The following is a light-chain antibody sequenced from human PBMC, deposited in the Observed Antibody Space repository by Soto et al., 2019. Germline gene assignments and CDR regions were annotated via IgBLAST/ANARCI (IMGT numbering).Light chain of an antibody. J-gene: IGLJ1*01. CDR3: SSFVGSNDFPYV. V-gene: IGLV2-8*01. CDR2: EIN. Sequence: QPPSASGATRQSVTISCTSTSSDLGAYDYVSRYQQHPGKAPKLMIYEINKRPSGVPDRFSGSKSANTASLTVSGLQAADEADYYCSSFVGSNDFPYVFGTGTKVTV. CDR1: SSDLGAYDY.